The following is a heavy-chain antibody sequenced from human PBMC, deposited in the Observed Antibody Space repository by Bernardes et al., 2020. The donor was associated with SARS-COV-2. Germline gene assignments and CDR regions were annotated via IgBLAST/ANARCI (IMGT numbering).Heavy chain of an antibody. J-gene: IGHJ4*02. CDR2: IYRGGST. CDR3: ASRMATSWGFDY. V-gene: IGHV3-66*02. CDR1: GFTVSSNY. D-gene: IGHD3-16*01. Sequence: GGSLRLSCAASGFTVSSNYMGWVRQAPGKGLEWVSVIYRGGSTYYADSVKGRFSISRDNSKNTLFLQMNSLRVEDTAVYYCASRMATSWGFDYWGQGTLVPVSS.